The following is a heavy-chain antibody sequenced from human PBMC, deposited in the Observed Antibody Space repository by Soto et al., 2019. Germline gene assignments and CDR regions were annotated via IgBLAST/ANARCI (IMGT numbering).Heavy chain of an antibody. CDR3: AHPRGYGVFDAVDI. CDR1: GFIFSTYA. Sequence: PGGSLRLSCAASGFIFSTYAMNWVRQAPGKGLEWVSAISSSGDSAYYAESVRGRFTISRDNSINTLYLRMRSLRPEDTAVYYCAHPRGYGVFDAVDIWGQGTMVTVSS. CDR2: ISSSGDSA. D-gene: IGHD4-17*01. V-gene: IGHV3-23*01. J-gene: IGHJ3*02.